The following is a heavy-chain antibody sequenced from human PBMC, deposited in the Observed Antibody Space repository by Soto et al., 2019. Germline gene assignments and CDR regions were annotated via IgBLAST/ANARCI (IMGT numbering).Heavy chain of an antibody. J-gene: IGHJ4*02. D-gene: IGHD3-10*01. CDR1: GYTFTSYA. Sequence: ASVKVSCKASGYTFTSYAMHWVRQAPGQRLEWMGWINAGNGNTKYSQKFQGRVTITRDTSASTAYMELSSLRSEDTAVYYCARDVTRGVIGIDYWGQGTLVTVSS. V-gene: IGHV1-3*01. CDR2: INAGNGNT. CDR3: ARDVTRGVIGIDY.